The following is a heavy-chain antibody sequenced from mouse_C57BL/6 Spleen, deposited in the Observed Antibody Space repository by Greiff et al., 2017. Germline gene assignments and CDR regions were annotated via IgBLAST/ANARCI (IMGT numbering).Heavy chain of an antibody. Sequence: LVESGASVKISCKASGYAFSSYWMNWVKQRPGKGLEWIGQIYPGDGDTNYNGKFKGKATLTADKSSSTAYMQLSSLTSEDSAVYFCARCTTVVPFDYWGQGTTLTVSS. J-gene: IGHJ2*01. CDR2: IYPGDGDT. CDR3: ARCTTVVPFDY. CDR1: GYAFSSYW. D-gene: IGHD1-1*01. V-gene: IGHV1-80*01.